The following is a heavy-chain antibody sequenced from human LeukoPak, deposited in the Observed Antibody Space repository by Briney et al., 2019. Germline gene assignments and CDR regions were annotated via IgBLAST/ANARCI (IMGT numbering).Heavy chain of an antibody. J-gene: IGHJ4*02. CDR1: GGSISSYY. V-gene: IGHV4-59*12. CDR3: ARTRYYDFWSGYTPFDY. Sequence: SETLSLTCTVSGGSISSYYWSWLRQPPGKGLEGIGYIYYSGSTNYNPSLKSRVTISVDTSKNQFSLRLSSVTAADTAVYYCARTRYYDFWSGYTPFDYWGQGTLVTVSS. D-gene: IGHD3-3*01. CDR2: IYYSGST.